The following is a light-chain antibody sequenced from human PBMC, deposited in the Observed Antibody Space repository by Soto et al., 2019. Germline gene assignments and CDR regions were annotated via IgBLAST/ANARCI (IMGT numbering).Light chain of an antibody. CDR2: STN. Sequence: QAVVTQPPSASGTPGQRVTISCSGSDSNIGRRTVNWYQQLPGSAPRVLIYSTNQRPSGVPGRFSGSKSGTSASLAISGLQSEDEAEYYCSAWDGSLNGYVFGTGTKVTVL. V-gene: IGLV1-44*01. J-gene: IGLJ1*01. CDR1: DSNIGRRT. CDR3: SAWDGSLNGYV.